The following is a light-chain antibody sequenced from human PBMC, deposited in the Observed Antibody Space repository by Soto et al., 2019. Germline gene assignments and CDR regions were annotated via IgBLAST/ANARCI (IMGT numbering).Light chain of an antibody. CDR1: TSNIGAPYD. V-gene: IGLV1-40*01. J-gene: IGLJ2*01. CDR2: GDN. CDR3: SSWDDRSATLV. Sequence: QSVLTQPPAVSGAPGQRVSISCTGSTSNIGAPYDVHWYQHLPGTAPKLLIYGDNNRPSGVPDRFSGSKSGSSASLAISGLRSEDEAVYYCSSWDDRSATLVFGGGTKLTVL.